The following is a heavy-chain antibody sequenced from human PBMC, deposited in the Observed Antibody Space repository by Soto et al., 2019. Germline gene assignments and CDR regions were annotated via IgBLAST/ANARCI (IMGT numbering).Heavy chain of an antibody. CDR1: GGSISSYF. CDR2: IYSSGST. V-gene: IGHV4-59*01. J-gene: IGHJ4*02. Sequence: SSETLSLTCSVSGGSISSYFWNWIRQPPGKGLEWIGYIYSSGSTNYNPSLKSRVTISVDTSKNKFSLNLSSVTAADTAVYYCARSEKGMATILDYWGQGILVTVSS. CDR3: ARSEKGMATILDY. D-gene: IGHD5-12*01.